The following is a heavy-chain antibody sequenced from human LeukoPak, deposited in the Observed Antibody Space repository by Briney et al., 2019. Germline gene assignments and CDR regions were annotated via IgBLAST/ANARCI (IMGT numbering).Heavy chain of an antibody. J-gene: IGHJ5*02. CDR3: ARGSSSSAGWFDP. CDR1: GFTFSSYA. V-gene: IGHV3-30-3*01. D-gene: IGHD6-13*01. CDR2: ISYDGSNK. Sequence: GGSLRLSCAASGFTFSSYAMHWVRQAPGKGLEWVAVISYDGSNKYYADSVKGRFIISRDNSKNTLYLQMNSLRAEDTAVYYCARGSSSSAGWFDPWGQGTLVTVSS.